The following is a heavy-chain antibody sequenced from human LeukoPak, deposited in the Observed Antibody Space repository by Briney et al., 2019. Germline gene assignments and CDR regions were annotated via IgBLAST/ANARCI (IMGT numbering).Heavy chain of an antibody. J-gene: IGHJ3*02. D-gene: IGHD3-10*01. CDR3: ARNGLWFGELLYYDAFDI. CDR1: GYTFTGYY. V-gene: IGHV1-2*02. CDR2: INPNSGGT. Sequence: ASVKVSCKASGYTFTGYYMHWVRQAPGQGLEWMGWINPNSGGTNYAQKFQGRVTMTRDTSISTAYMELSRLRSDDTAVYYCARNGLWFGELLYYDAFDIWGQGTMVTVSS.